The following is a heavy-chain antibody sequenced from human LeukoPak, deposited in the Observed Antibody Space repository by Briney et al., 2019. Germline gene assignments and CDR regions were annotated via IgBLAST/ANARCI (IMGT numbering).Heavy chain of an antibody. D-gene: IGHD3-10*01. CDR1: GGSFSGDY. Sequence: SETLSLTCAVYGGSFSGDYWSWIRQPPGKGLEWIGEINHSGRTNYKPSLKSRVTISVDTSKNQFSLKLSSVTAADPAVYYCARVSPPLWFGESYFDYWGQGTLVTVSS. CDR2: INHSGRT. CDR3: ARVSPPLWFGESYFDY. V-gene: IGHV4-34*01. J-gene: IGHJ4*02.